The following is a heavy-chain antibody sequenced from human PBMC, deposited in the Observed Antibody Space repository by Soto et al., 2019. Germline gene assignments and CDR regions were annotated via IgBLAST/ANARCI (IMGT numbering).Heavy chain of an antibody. CDR1: GFTFSTYG. V-gene: IGHV3-33*01. CDR3: VRVFDTYYFDL. D-gene: IGHD3-9*01. Sequence: PGGSLRLSCAASGFTFSTYGMHWVRQAPGKGLEWVALLWSDGTNKYYADSVKGRFTISRDNSKKTLYLQMNSLIAEDTAVYYCVRVFDTYYFDLWGQGNMVTVSS. CDR2: LWSDGTNK. J-gene: IGHJ4*02.